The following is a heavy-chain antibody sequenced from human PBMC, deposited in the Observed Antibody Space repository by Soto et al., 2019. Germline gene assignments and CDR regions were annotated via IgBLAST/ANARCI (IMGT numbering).Heavy chain of an antibody. Sequence: QVQLVQSGAEVKKPGASVKVSCKASGYTFTSYDINWVRQATGQGLEWMGWMNPNSGNTGYAQKFQGRVTMTRNTSISTAYMELSSLRSADTAVYYCARHYDSRNYYSGMDVWGQGNTVTVSS. CDR2: MNPNSGNT. D-gene: IGHD3-22*01. V-gene: IGHV1-8*01. CDR3: ARHYDSRNYYSGMDV. J-gene: IGHJ6*02. CDR1: GYTFTSYD.